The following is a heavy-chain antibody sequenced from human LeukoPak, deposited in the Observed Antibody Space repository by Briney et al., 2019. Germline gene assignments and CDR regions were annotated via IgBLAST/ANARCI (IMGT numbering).Heavy chain of an antibody. CDR2: IYYSGST. CDR1: GGSFSGYY. J-gene: IGHJ6*03. V-gene: IGHV4-34*01. CDR3: AGETAMVYYYYYMDV. Sequence: PSETLSLTCAVYGGSFSGYYWSWIRQPPGKGLEWIGSIYYSGSTYYNPSLKSRVTISVDTSKNQFSLKLSSVTAADTAVYYCAGETAMVYYYYYMDVWGKGTTVTISS. D-gene: IGHD5-18*01.